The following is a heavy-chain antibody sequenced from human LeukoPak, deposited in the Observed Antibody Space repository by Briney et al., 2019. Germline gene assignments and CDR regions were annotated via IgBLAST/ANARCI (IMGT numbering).Heavy chain of an antibody. CDR1: GGTFSSYA. Sequence: ASVNVSCKASGGTFSSYAISWVRQAPGQGLEWMGGIIPIFGTANYAQKFQGRVTITADESTSTAYMELSSLRPEDTAVYYCASNSAAPSPYYYYGMDVWGQGTTVTVSS. D-gene: IGHD6-13*01. CDR3: ASNSAAPSPYYYYGMDV. V-gene: IGHV1-69*13. CDR2: IIPIFGTA. J-gene: IGHJ6*02.